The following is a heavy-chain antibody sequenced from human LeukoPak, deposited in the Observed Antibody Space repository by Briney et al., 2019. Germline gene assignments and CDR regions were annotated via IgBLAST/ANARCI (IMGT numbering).Heavy chain of an antibody. V-gene: IGHV3-23*01. J-gene: IGHJ4*02. D-gene: IGHD3-22*01. CDR3: AKGSQRSYDTSGYYY. CDR2: ISGSGSNT. CDR1: GFTFSNYA. Sequence: GGSLRLSCAASGFTFSNYAMSWVRQAPGKGLEWVSGISGSGSNTYYADSVKGRFTISRDNSKNTLHLQMKSLRAADTAVYYCAKGSQRSYDTSGYYYWGQGTLVTVSS.